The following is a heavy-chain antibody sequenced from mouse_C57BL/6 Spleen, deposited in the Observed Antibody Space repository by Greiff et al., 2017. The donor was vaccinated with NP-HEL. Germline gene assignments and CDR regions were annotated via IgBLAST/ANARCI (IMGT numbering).Heavy chain of an antibody. CDR2: ISYDGSN. D-gene: IGHD2-5*01. V-gene: IGHV3-6*01. CDR1: GYSITSGYY. J-gene: IGHJ2*01. CDR3: ARDSNPAFDY. Sequence: EVKLQESGPGLVKPSQSLSLTCSVTGYSITSGYYWNWIRQFPGNRLEWMGYISYDGSNNYNPSLKNRISIHRDTSKNQFFLKLKAVTTEDTATYYCARDSNPAFDYWGQGTTLTVAS.